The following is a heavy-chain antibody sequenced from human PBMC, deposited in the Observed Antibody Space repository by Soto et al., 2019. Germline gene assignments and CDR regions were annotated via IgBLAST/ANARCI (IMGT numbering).Heavy chain of an antibody. J-gene: IGHJ4*02. Sequence: GSLRLSCAASGFNFRNYWMTWVRQAPGKGLEWVSSISSSSSYIYYADSVKGRFTISRDNAKNSLYLQMNSLRAEDTAVYYCARDRYYYDSSGPFDYWGQGTLVTVSS. CDR1: GFNFRNYW. D-gene: IGHD3-22*01. V-gene: IGHV3-21*01. CDR3: ARDRYYYDSSGPFDY. CDR2: ISSSSSYI.